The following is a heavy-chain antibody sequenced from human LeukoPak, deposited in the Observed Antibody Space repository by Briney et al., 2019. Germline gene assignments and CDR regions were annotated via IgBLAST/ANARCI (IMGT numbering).Heavy chain of an antibody. CDR1: GYTFTSYG. V-gene: IGHV1-8*03. Sequence: GASVKVSCKASGYTFTSYGISWVRQATGQGLEWMGWMNPNSGNTGDAQKFQGRVTITMDTSLSTDYMELSSLRSEDTAVYYCARAQRWSYDFWDDHYYYYMDVWGKGTTVTVSS. CDR2: MNPNSGNT. J-gene: IGHJ6*03. CDR3: ARAQRWSYDFWDDHYYYYMDV. D-gene: IGHD3-3*01.